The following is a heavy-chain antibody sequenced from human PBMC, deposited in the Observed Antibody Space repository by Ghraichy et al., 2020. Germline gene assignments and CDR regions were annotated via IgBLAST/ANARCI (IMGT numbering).Heavy chain of an antibody. J-gene: IGHJ2*01. V-gene: IGHV4-4*07. D-gene: IGHD2-2*02. CDR2: VYVEGST. CDR3: ARGPETAEVYTDYWYFDL. Sequence: SETLSLTCTVSGASMSNYYWSWIRQPAGKGLEWIGLVYVEGSTDYSPSLQSRVTMSEDSSKNQFSLRLSSVTAADTAIYFCARGPETAEVYTDYWYFDLWSRGTLVIVSS. CDR1: GASMSNYY.